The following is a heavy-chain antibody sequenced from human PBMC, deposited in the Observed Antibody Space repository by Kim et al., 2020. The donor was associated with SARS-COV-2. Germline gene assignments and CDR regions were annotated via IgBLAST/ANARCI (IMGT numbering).Heavy chain of an antibody. Sequence: YADSLKGRFTIYRDNSKNTLYLQMNSLRAEDTAVYYCAKVATSRGYFDYWGQGTLVTVSS. V-gene: IGHV3-23*03. CDR3: AKVATSRGYFDY. J-gene: IGHJ4*02. D-gene: IGHD5-12*01.